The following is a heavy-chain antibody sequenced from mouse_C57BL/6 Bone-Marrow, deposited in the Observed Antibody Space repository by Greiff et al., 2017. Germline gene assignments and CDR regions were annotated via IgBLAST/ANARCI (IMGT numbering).Heavy chain of an antibody. D-gene: IGHD1-1*01. CDR2: IDPSDSET. V-gene: IGHV1-52*01. Sequence: QVQLKQSGAELVRPGSSVKLSCKASGYTFTSYWMHWVKQRPIQGLEWIGNIDPSDSETHYNQKFKDKATLTVDKSSSTAYMQLSSLTSEDSAVYYCARRITTNDYFDYWGQGTTLTVSS. CDR3: ARRITTNDYFDY. J-gene: IGHJ2*01. CDR1: GYTFTSYW.